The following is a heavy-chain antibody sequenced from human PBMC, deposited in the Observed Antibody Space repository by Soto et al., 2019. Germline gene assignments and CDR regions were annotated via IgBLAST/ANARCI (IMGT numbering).Heavy chain of an antibody. Sequence: QVQLVQSGAEVKKPGASVKVSCKASGYTFTGYYMHWVRQAPGQGLEWMGWINPNSGGTNYAQKFQGRATMTRDTSISTAYMELSRLRSDDTAVYYCARETYSSSWSGPNWFDPWGQGTLVTVSS. J-gene: IGHJ5*02. CDR3: ARETYSSSWSGPNWFDP. CDR2: INPNSGGT. D-gene: IGHD6-13*01. CDR1: GYTFTGYY. V-gene: IGHV1-2*02.